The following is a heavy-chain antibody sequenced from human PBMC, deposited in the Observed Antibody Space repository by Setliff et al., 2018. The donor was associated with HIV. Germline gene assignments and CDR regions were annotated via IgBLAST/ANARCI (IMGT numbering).Heavy chain of an antibody. Sequence: GGSLRLSCAASRFTFSYYAMHWVRQGPGKGLEWVAVLSDDGSRRSYADSLQGRFTISRDNSKDTLYLQLSSLGPEDTAVYYCASARIPTGGVSTSLDFWGQGTLVTVSS. CDR1: RFTFSYYA. D-gene: IGHD3-3*01. V-gene: IGHV3-30*15. CDR2: LSDDGSRR. J-gene: IGHJ4*02. CDR3: ASARIPTGGVSTSLDF.